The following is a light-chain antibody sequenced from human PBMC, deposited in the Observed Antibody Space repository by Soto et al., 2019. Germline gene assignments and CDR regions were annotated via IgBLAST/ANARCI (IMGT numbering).Light chain of an antibody. Sequence: VMTQSPLSLPVTLGQPASISFRSSQSLXHSDGNTYLNWFHQRPGQSPRRLIYKISNRDSGVPDRFSGSGSGTDFTLKFSSVEAEDVGVYYCMQGTSWPPTGTFGQGTKVDIK. CDR1: QSLXHSDGNTY. V-gene: IGKV2-30*02. CDR2: KIS. CDR3: MQGTSWPPTGT. J-gene: IGKJ1*01.